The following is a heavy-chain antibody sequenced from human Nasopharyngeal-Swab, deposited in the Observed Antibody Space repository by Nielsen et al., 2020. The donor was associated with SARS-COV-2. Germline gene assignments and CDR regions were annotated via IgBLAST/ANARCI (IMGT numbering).Heavy chain of an antibody. V-gene: IGHV3-21*01. CDR1: GFTFSSYS. Sequence: GEFLKISCAASGFTFSSYSMNWVRQAPGKGLEWVSSISSSSSYIYYADSVKGRFTISRDNAKNSLYLQMNSLRAEDTAVYYCARDGDYSGWELTDYWGQGTPVTVSS. D-gene: IGHD1-26*01. CDR3: ARDGDYSGWELTDY. CDR2: ISSSSSYI. J-gene: IGHJ4*02.